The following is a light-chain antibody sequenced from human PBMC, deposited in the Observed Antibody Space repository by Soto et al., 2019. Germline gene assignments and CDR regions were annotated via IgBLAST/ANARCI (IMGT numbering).Light chain of an antibody. CDR3: QQSYSTPA. Sequence: DIQMTQSPSTLSASVGDRVTITCRASHWIDDWLAWYQQKPGKAPKLLIYAASSLQSGVPSRFSGSGSGTDFTLTISSLQPEDFATYYCQQSYSTPAFGQGTKVDIK. J-gene: IGKJ1*01. CDR1: HWIDDW. V-gene: IGKV1-39*01. CDR2: AAS.